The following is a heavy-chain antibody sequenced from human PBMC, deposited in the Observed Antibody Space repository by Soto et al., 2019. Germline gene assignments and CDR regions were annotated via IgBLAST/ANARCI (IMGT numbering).Heavy chain of an antibody. CDR3: AKDLNSTDYYYYGMDV. J-gene: IGHJ6*02. V-gene: IGHV3-30*18. D-gene: IGHD2-2*01. CDR2: ISYDGSNK. CDR1: GFTFSSYG. Sequence: PGVSMRLSCAASGFTFSSYGMRWVRQAQGKGLEWVAVISYDGSNKYYADSVKGRFTISRDNSKNTLYLQMNSLRAEDTAVYYCAKDLNSTDYYYYGMDVWGQGTTVTVSS.